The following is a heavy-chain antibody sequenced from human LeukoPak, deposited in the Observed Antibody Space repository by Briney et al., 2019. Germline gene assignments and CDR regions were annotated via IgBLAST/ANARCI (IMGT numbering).Heavy chain of an antibody. CDR1: GFSFSLFG. D-gene: IGHD5-24*01. CDR2: IRYDGSNK. Sequence: GGSLRLSCAASGFSFSLFGMDWVRQAPGKGLEWVAFIRYDGSNKYYADSVKGRFTISRDNSKNTLYLQMNSLRAEDTAVYYCAKGDYYYYYMDVWGKGTTVTVSS. CDR3: AKGDYYYYYMDV. V-gene: IGHV3-30*02. J-gene: IGHJ6*03.